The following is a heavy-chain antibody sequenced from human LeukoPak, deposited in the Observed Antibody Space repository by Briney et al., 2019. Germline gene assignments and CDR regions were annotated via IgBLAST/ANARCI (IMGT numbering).Heavy chain of an antibody. CDR2: ISSSSSYI. Sequence: GGAVRVSCAASGFTFSSYSMKWVGQAPGKGVEGVASISSSSSYIYYEDSVKGRVTISRDNAKNSLYLEMNSRRAGDTGGYYWARVLIEYYYGSGTTPAHSYFDLCGRGTLVSVSS. J-gene: IGHJ2*01. V-gene: IGHV3-21*04. CDR1: GFTFSSYS. D-gene: IGHD3-10*01. CDR3: ARVLIEYYYGSGTTPAHSYFDL.